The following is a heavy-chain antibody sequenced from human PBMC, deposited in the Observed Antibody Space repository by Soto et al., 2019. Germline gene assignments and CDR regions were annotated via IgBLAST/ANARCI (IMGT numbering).Heavy chain of an antibody. Sequence: QEQLVQSAAEVKKPGASVKVSCMTSGYTFNDYEINWVRQATGQGLEWLGWMNPNSGETGYAQRFQGRVTMTTSSSLSTAYLALSSLTSDDTAVYYCARIAMPARPRWYNWFDPWGQGTLVTVSS. D-gene: IGHD2-2*01. J-gene: IGHJ5*02. CDR1: GYTFNDYE. V-gene: IGHV1-8*02. CDR3: ARIAMPARPRWYNWFDP. CDR2: MNPNSGET.